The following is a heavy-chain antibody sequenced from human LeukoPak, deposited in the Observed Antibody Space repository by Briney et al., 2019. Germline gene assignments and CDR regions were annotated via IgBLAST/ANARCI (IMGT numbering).Heavy chain of an antibody. CDR2: IYYSGST. CDR3: ARPIRGYNYETDF. V-gene: IGHV4-59*08. D-gene: IGHD5-18*01. Sequence: PSETLSLTCTVSGGSISSSYWSWIRQPPGKGLEWIGYIYYSGSTNYNPSLKSRVTISVDTSNNQFSLRLSSVTAADTAVYYCARPIRGYNYETDFWGQGILVTVSS. CDR1: GGSISSSY. J-gene: IGHJ4*02.